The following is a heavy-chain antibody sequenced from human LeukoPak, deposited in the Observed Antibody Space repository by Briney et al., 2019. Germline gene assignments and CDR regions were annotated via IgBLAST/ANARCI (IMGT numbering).Heavy chain of an antibody. J-gene: IGHJ5*02. CDR2: ISGSGADT. CDR1: GFTFASYS. V-gene: IGHV3-23*01. D-gene: IGHD4-17*01. Sequence: GGSLRLSCVASGFTFASYSMTWVRQTPGKGLEWVASISGSGADTHYADSVKGRFTISRDSSKDTLNLHLNNLRVEDTAVYYCARDRGPDYRPIGSATQFSWGRGTLVAVSP. CDR3: ARDRGPDYRPIGSATQFS.